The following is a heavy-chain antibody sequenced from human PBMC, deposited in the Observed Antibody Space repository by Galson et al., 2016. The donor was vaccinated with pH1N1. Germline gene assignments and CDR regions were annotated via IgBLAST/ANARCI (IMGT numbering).Heavy chain of an antibody. V-gene: IGHV1-2*07. D-gene: IGHD3-10*01. Sequence: SVKVSCKASGYNFVANYIHWVRQVPGQGLKWMGWINPDSGTTFLTHEFQGRVTMSRDTSFNTVHMEMNSLTSDDTATSYCARVTRGGSGFDFWGQGTLVTVSS. CDR2: INPDSGTT. CDR1: GYNFVANY. J-gene: IGHJ4*02. CDR3: ARVTRGGSGFDF.